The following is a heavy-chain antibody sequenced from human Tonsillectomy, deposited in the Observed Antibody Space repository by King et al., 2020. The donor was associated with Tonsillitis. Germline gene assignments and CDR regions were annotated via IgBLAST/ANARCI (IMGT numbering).Heavy chain of an antibody. D-gene: IGHD2-21*02. CDR3: AKALGEEHLLLGGVYYYYGMDV. CDR2: ISWNSGSI. J-gene: IGHJ6*02. CDR1: GFTFDDYA. Sequence: EVQLAESVGGLVQPGRSLRLSCAASGFTFDDYAMHWVRQAPGKGLEWVSGISWNSGSIGYADSVKGRFTISRDNAKNSLYLQMNSLRAEDTALYYCAKALGEEHLLLGGVYYYYGMDVWGQGTTVTVSS. V-gene: IGHV3-9*01.